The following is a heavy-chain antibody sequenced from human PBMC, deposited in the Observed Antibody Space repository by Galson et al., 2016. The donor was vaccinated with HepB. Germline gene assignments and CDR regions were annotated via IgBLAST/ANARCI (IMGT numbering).Heavy chain of an antibody. CDR3: ASRPSTLVPVPY. V-gene: IGHV3-23*01. D-gene: IGHD2-2*01. CDR2: ISGGAYNT. Sequence: SLRLSCAASGFTFSNYAMGWVRQAPGKGLEWVSAISGGAYNTYYADSVKGRFTISRDNSKNSLYLQMNSLRPEDTAVYFCASRPSTLVPVPYWGQGTLVTVSS. CDR1: GFTFSNYA. J-gene: IGHJ4*02.